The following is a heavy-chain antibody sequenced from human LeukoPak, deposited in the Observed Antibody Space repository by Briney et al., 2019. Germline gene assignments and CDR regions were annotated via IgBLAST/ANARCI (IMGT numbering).Heavy chain of an antibody. CDR3: ARVPHFGDYGWFDP. CDR1: GGSISSSNW. CDR2: TYHSGST. D-gene: IGHD4-17*01. Sequence: PSETLSLTCAVSGGSISSSNWWSWVRQPPGKGLEWIGETYHSGSTNYNPSLKSRVTISIDTSKNQFSLKLSSVTAADTAVYYCARVPHFGDYGWFDPWGQGTLVTVSS. J-gene: IGHJ5*02. V-gene: IGHV4-4*02.